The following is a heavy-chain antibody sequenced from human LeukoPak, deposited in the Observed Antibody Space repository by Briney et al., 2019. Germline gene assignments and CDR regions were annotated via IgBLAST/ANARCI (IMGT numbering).Heavy chain of an antibody. Sequence: GGTLRLSCAASGFTFSSYGMNWVRQAPGKGLEWVAFIRYDGSDKYYADSVKGRFTISRENAKNSLYLQMNSLRAGDTAVYYCARAGYSSSWYSRYFDLWGRGTLVTVSS. CDR2: IRYDGSDK. CDR3: ARAGYSSSWYSRYFDL. V-gene: IGHV3-30*02. J-gene: IGHJ2*01. CDR1: GFTFSSYG. D-gene: IGHD6-13*01.